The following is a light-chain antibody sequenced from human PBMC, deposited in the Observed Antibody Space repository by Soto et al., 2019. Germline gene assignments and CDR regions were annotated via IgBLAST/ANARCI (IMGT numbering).Light chain of an antibody. CDR1: QGISTY. CDR3: LQVNGYPIT. CDR2: SAS. J-gene: IGKJ5*01. Sequence: DIQLTQSPSFLSASVGDRVTLTCRASQGISTYLAWYQQKPGKAPTLLIYSASTLKSGAPSRFSGSGSGTEFTLTITSLQPEDFATYYCLQVNGYPITFGQGTRLEIK. V-gene: IGKV1-9*01.